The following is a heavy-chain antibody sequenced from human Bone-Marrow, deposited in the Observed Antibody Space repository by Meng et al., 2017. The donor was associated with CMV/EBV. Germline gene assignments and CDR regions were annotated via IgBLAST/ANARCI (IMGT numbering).Heavy chain of an antibody. CDR1: GGSFSGYY. CDR3: ARGGRGPRRLGYCTNGVCSIFDY. V-gene: IGHV4-34*01. Sequence: SETLSLSCAVYGGSFSGYYWSWIRQPPGKGLEWIGEINHSGSTNYNPSLKSRVTISVDTSKNQFSLKLSSVTAADTAVYYCARGGRGPRRLGYCTNGVCSIFDYWGQGTLVTVSS. CDR2: INHSGST. D-gene: IGHD2-8*01. J-gene: IGHJ4*02.